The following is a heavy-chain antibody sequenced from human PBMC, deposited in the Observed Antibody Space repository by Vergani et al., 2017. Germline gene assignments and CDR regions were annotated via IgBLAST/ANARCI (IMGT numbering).Heavy chain of an antibody. V-gene: IGHV3-33*08. CDR2: IWYDGSNK. CDR3: ATLPLQTQQQVTS. CDR1: GFALNRHA. J-gene: IGHJ5*02. D-gene: IGHD6-13*01. Sequence: QVQLVESGGGVVQPGTSLRLSCVVSGFALNRHAMYWVRQAPGKGLEWVAVIWYDGSNKYYADSVKGRFTISRDNSKNTLYLQMNSLKTEDTAVYYCATLPLQTQQQVTSWGQGTLVTVSS.